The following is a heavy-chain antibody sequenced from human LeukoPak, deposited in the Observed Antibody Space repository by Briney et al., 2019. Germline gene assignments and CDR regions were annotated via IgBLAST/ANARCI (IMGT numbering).Heavy chain of an antibody. V-gene: IGHV1-69*13. CDR1: GGSFSNYA. D-gene: IGHD6-6*01. CDR3: AKWKYSNSGIDDY. J-gene: IGHJ4*02. Sequence: SVKVSCKASGGSFSNYAISWVRQAPGQGLEWMGGIVPILSTTNYARKFQGRVTMTAGESTSTAYMELSSLRSDDTAVYYCAKWKYSNSGIDDYWGQGTLVTVSS. CDR2: IVPILSTT.